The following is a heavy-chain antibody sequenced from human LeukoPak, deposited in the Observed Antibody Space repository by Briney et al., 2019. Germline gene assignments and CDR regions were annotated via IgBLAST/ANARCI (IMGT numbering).Heavy chain of an antibody. CDR2: INPSGGST. D-gene: IGHD4-23*01. CDR1: GYTFTSYY. CDR3: ARCPGGKNNWFDP. V-gene: IGHV1-46*01. Sequence: ASVTVSCKTSGYTFTSYYMHWVRQAPGQGLEWMGIINPSGGSTSYAQKFQGRVTMTRDTSTSTVYMELSSLRSEDTAVYYCARCPGGKNNWFDPWGQGTLVTVSS. J-gene: IGHJ5*02.